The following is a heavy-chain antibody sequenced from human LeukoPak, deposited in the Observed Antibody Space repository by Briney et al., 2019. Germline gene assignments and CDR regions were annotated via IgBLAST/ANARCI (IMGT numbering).Heavy chain of an antibody. Sequence: GGSLRLSCAASGFTFSSYDMHWVRQATGKGLEWVSAIGTAGDTYYPGSVKGRFTISRENAKNSLYLQMNSLRAGDTAVYYCALGIAAAGLTYWGQGTLVTVSS. CDR3: ALGIAAAGLTY. CDR2: IGTAGDT. V-gene: IGHV3-13*01. CDR1: GFTFSSYD. D-gene: IGHD6-13*01. J-gene: IGHJ4*02.